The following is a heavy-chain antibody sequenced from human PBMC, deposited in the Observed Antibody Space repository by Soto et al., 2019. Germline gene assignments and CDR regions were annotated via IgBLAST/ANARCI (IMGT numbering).Heavy chain of an antibody. CDR2: IYTSGST. CDR3: ARGGYSNYGYYFDY. J-gene: IGHJ4*02. Sequence: SETLSLTCPVSGGSLSSYYWSWIRQPAGKGLEWIGRIYTSGSTNYNPSLKSRVTMSVDTSKNQFSLKLSSVTAADTAVYYCARGGYSNYGYYFDYWGQGTLVTVSS. CDR1: GGSLSSYY. D-gene: IGHD4-4*01. V-gene: IGHV4-4*07.